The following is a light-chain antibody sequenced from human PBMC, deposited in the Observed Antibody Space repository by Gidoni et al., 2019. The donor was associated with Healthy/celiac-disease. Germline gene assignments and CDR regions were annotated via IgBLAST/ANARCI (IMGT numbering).Light chain of an antibody. J-gene: IGKJ2*01. CDR1: QDISNY. Sequence: DIQMTQSPSSLSASVGDRVTITCQASQDISNYLNWYQQKPGKAPKLLIYDASNLETGVPSRFSGSGSGTDFTFTISSLQPEDIATYYCQQYDNLPLMYTFXQXTKLEIK. CDR3: QQYDNLPLMYT. V-gene: IGKV1-33*01. CDR2: DAS.